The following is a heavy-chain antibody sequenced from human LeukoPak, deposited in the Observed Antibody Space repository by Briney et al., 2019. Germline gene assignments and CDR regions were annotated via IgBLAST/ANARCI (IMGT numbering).Heavy chain of an antibody. J-gene: IGHJ4*02. CDR3: ATASSGWQYYFDY. V-gene: IGHV3-30*03. D-gene: IGHD6-19*01. CDR2: ISYDGSNK. CDR1: GFTFSSYG. Sequence: GGSLRLSCAASGFTFSSYGMHWVRQAPGKGLEWVAVISYDGSNKYYADSVKGRFTISRDSSKNTLYLQMNSLRAEDTAVYYCATASSGWQYYFDYWGQGTLVTVSS.